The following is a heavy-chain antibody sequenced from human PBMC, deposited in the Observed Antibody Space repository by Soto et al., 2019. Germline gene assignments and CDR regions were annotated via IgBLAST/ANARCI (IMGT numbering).Heavy chain of an antibody. J-gene: IGHJ6*02. CDR2: IDPSDSYT. Sequence: PGESLKISCKGSGYSFTSYWISWVRQMPGKGLEWMGRIDPSDSYTNYSPSFQGHVTISADKSISTAYLQWSSLKASDTAMYYCASSFIVVVPAAIGNYYGMDVWGQGTTVNVSS. CDR3: ASSFIVVVPAAIGNYYGMDV. D-gene: IGHD2-2*01. V-gene: IGHV5-10-1*01. CDR1: GYSFTSYW.